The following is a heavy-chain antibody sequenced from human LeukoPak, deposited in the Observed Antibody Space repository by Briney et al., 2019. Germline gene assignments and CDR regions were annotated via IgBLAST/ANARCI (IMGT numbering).Heavy chain of an antibody. CDR1: GFTVSSNS. CDR2: ISRSGSTK. Sequence: SGGSLRLSCTVSGFTVSSNSMSWVRQAPGKGLEWVSSISRSGSTKYYADSVKGRFTISRDNAKNSLFLQVNSLRAEDTAVYYXXXXXXXXXXXNCYSGGLGYMDVWGKGTTVTISS. J-gene: IGHJ6*03. D-gene: IGHD2-15*01. V-gene: IGHV3-11*01. CDR3: XXXXXXXXXXNCYSGGLGYMDV.